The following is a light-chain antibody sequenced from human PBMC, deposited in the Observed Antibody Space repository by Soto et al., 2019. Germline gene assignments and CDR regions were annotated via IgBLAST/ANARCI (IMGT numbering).Light chain of an antibody. CDR3: QQSYSTPPT. V-gene: IGKV1-39*01. J-gene: IGKJ2*01. CDR1: QSISSY. CDR2: AAS. Sequence: DIQMTQSPSSLSASVGDRFTITCRASQSISSYLNWYQQKPGKAPKLLIYAASSLQSGVPSRFSGSGSGTDFTLTISSLQPEDFATYYCQQSYSTPPTFGQWTKLEIK.